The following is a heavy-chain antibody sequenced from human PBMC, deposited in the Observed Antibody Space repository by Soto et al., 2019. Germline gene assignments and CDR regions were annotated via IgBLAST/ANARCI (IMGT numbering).Heavy chain of an antibody. Sequence: QVQLQESGPGLVKPSETLSLTCTVSGGSISSYYWSWIRQPPGQGLEWIGYIYYSGSTNYNPSLKSRVTISVDTSKNQFSLKLSSVTAADTAVYYCARHRPNSSGYYFFDYWGQGTLVTVSS. D-gene: IGHD3-22*01. V-gene: IGHV4-59*08. J-gene: IGHJ4*02. CDR2: IYYSGST. CDR3: ARHRPNSSGYYFFDY. CDR1: GGSISSYY.